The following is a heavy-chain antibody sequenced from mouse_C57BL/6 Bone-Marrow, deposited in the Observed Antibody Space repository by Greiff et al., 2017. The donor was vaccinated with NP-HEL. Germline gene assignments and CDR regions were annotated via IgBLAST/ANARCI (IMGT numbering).Heavy chain of an antibody. Sequence: EVMLVESGGGLVKPGGSLKLSCAASGFTFSSYAMSWVRQTPEKRLEWVATISDGGSYTYYPDNVKGRFTISRDKAKNNLYLQMSHLKSEDTAMYYCARWDGSRIAYWGQGTLVTVSA. J-gene: IGHJ3*01. D-gene: IGHD2-3*01. CDR2: ISDGGSYT. V-gene: IGHV5-4*03. CDR1: GFTFSSYA. CDR3: ARWDGSRIAY.